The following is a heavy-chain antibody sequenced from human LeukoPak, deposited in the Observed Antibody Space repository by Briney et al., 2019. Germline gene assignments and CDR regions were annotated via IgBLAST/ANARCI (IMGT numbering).Heavy chain of an antibody. J-gene: IGHJ3*02. V-gene: IGHV3-21*01. Sequence: PGGSLRLSCAASGFTFSSYSMNWVRQAPGKGLEWVSSISSSSSYIYYADSVKGRFTISRGNAKNSLYLQMNSLRAEDTAVYYCARGIAVADGDAFDIWGQGTMVTVSS. CDR3: ARGIAVADGDAFDI. D-gene: IGHD6-19*01. CDR1: GFTFSSYS. CDR2: ISSSSSYI.